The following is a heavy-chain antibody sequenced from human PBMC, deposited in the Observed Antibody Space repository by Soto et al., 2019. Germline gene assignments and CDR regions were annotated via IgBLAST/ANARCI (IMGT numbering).Heavy chain of an antibody. CDR2: IGTAGDT. V-gene: IGHV3-13*01. D-gene: IGHD6-13*01. CDR1: GFTFSSYD. J-gene: IGHJ6*02. CDR3: ARERVIAAAGKYYYYGMDV. Sequence: GGSLRLSCAASGFTFSSYDMHWVRQATGKGLEWVSAIGTAGDTYYPGSVKGRFTISRENAKNSLYLQMNSLRAEDTAVYYCARERVIAAAGKYYYYGMDVWGQGTTVTVSS.